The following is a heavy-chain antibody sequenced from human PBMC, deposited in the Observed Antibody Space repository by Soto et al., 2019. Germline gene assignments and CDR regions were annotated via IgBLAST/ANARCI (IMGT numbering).Heavy chain of an antibody. CDR3: AAPYTTGFQAYDF. CDR1: GDTLSELS. D-gene: IGHD3-3*01. CDR2: FDPEDGET. Sequence: ASVKVSCKVSGDTLSELSMYWVRQAPGKGLEWMGGFDPEDGETVYAQKFQGRVSMTDDTSTDTAYMELSSLRFEDTAVYYCAAPYTTGFQAYDFWGQGTLVTVSS. J-gene: IGHJ4*02. V-gene: IGHV1-24*01.